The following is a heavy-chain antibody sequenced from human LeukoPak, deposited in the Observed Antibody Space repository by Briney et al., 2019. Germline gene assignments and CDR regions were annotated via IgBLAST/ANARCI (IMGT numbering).Heavy chain of an antibody. D-gene: IGHD2-15*01. CDR3: AKPHWVVVAATRAFDI. V-gene: IGHV3-23*01. J-gene: IGHJ3*02. CDR1: GFTFSSYA. Sequence: GGSLRLSCAASGFTFSSYAMSWVRQAPGKGLEWVSAISGSGGSTYYADSVKGRFTISRDNSKNTLYLQMNSLRAEDTAVYYCAKPHWVVVAATRAFDIWGQGTMVTVSS. CDR2: ISGSGGST.